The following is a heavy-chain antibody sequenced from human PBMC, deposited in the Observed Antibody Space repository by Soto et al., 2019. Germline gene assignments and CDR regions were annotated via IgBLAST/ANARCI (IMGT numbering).Heavy chain of an antibody. J-gene: IGHJ3*02. CDR1: GGTFSSYT. CDR3: ARDRTGELSSLDAFDI. Sequence: QVQLVQSGAEVKKPGSSVKVSCKASGGTFSSYTISWVRQAPGQGLEWMGRIIPILGIANYAQKFQGRVTITADKSTSTAYMELSSLRSEDTAVYYCARDRTGELSSLDAFDIWGQGTMVTVSS. CDR2: IIPILGIA. D-gene: IGHD3-16*02. V-gene: IGHV1-69*08.